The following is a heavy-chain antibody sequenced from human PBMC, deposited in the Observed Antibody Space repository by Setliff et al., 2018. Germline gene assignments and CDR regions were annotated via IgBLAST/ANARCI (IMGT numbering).Heavy chain of an antibody. Sequence: PGGSLRLSCAASGFTFSTYRMNWVRQAPGKGLEWVALIWDDGGNKYHADSVKGLFSISRDNSKNTLYLQMNSLRPEYKAVYYCARTGSGSGCYAGLESWGQGTPVTVSS. CDR2: IWDDGGNK. D-gene: IGHD2-15*01. CDR3: ARTGSGSGCYAGLES. CDR1: GFTFSTYR. V-gene: IGHV3-33*08. J-gene: IGHJ4*02.